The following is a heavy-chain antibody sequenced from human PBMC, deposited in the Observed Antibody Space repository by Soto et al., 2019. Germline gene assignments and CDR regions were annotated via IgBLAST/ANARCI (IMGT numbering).Heavy chain of an antibody. CDR3: ARDRDYDSSGYFPIYYGMDV. D-gene: IGHD3-22*01. Sequence: GGSLRLSCAASGFTFSSYAMHWVRQAPGKGLEWVAVISYDGSNKYYADSVKGRFTISRDNSKNTLYLQMNSLRAEDTAVYYCARDRDYDSSGYFPIYYGMDVWGQGTTATVSS. CDR1: GFTFSSYA. V-gene: IGHV3-30-3*01. CDR2: ISYDGSNK. J-gene: IGHJ6*02.